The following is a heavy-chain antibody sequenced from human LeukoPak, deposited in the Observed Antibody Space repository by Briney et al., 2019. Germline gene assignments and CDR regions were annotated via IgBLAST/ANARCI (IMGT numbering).Heavy chain of an antibody. V-gene: IGHV1-69-2*01. D-gene: IGHD2-15*01. J-gene: IGHJ4*02. CDR3: TRCRATLRAPLDY. Sequence: GASVKVSCKASGYNFIDYYIHWAQQTPGKGLEWMGRVDPEHGDTKYAEMFQGRLTITADPSTDTAYMELSSLRSEDTAVYFCTRCRATLRAPLDYWGQGTLVTVSS. CDR1: GYNFIDYY. CDR2: VDPEHGDT.